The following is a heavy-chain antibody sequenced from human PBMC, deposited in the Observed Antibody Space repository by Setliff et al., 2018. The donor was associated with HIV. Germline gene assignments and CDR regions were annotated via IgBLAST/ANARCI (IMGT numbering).Heavy chain of an antibody. V-gene: IGHV4-59*01. Sequence: PSETLSLTCSVSGDSIGTYYXXWIRQTPGKRLEWIGFFYYGGSTDYNPALKNRVAISVDTSRNRVSLEMTSVTAADTAVYYCAIARLLGGFLSWGRGALVTVSS. CDR3: AIARLLGGFLS. CDR2: FYYGGST. CDR1: GDSIGTYY. J-gene: IGHJ5*02. D-gene: IGHD7-27*01.